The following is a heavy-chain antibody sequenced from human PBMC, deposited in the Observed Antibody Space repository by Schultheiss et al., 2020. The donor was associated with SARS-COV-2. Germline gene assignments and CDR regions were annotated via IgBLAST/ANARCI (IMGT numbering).Heavy chain of an antibody. CDR2: IYYSGYT. Sequence: SETLSLTCAVYGGSFSGYYWSWIRQPPGKGLEWVGYIYYSGYTNYNPSLRSRVTISIDTSKNQFSLRLSSVTAADTAVYYCARAVSGQYYFDNSGYYLDYWGQGTLVTVSS. D-gene: IGHD3-22*01. V-gene: IGHV4-59*01. CDR3: ARAVSGQYYFDNSGYYLDY. CDR1: GGSFSGYY. J-gene: IGHJ4*02.